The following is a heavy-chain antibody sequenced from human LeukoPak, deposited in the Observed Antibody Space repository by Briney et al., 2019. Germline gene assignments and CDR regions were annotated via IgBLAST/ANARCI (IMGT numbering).Heavy chain of an antibody. CDR1: GFTFSSYA. D-gene: IGHD3-9*01. V-gene: IGHV3-23*01. CDR2: SHSGGST. CDR3: AKGGYYDVLTGHVSYFDN. Sequence: QPGGSLRLSCAASGFTFSSYAMSWVRQAPGKGLEWVSTSHSGGSTYYADSVKGRFTISRDNSKNMLYLQMKSLRAEDTAVFYCAKGGYYDVLTGHVSYFDNWDQGTLVTVSS. J-gene: IGHJ4*02.